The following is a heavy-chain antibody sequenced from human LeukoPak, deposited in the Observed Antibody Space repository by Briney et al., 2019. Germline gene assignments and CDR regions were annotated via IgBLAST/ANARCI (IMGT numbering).Heavy chain of an antibody. D-gene: IGHD4-23*01. CDR3: ARGRPHGNDY. CDR2: IASDGSST. CDR1: GFTFSSYA. J-gene: IGHJ4*02. V-gene: IGHV3-74*01. Sequence: PGGSLRLSCAASGFTFSSYAMSWVRQAPGKGLVWVSRIASDGSSTTYADSVKGRFSISRDNAKNTLYLQMNSLRVEDTAVYYCARGRPHGNDYWGQGTLVTVSS.